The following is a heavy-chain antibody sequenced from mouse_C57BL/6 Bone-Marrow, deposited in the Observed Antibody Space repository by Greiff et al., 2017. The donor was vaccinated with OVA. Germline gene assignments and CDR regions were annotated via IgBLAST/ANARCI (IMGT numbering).Heavy chain of an antibody. CDR2: IDPSDSYT. Sequence: QVQLKQPGAELVRPGTSVKLSCKASGYTFTSYWMHWVKQRPGQGLEWIGVIDPSDSYTNYNQKFKGKATLTVDTSSSTAYMQLSSLTSEDSAVYYCARLDDGYYYWYFDVWGTGTTVTVSS. CDR1: GYTFTSYW. CDR3: ARLDDGYYYWYFDV. J-gene: IGHJ1*03. V-gene: IGHV1-59*01. D-gene: IGHD2-3*01.